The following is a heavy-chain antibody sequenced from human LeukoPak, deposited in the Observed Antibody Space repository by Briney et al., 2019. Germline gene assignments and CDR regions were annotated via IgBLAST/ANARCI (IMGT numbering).Heavy chain of an antibody. CDR3: ARNRGRPYYYDSSGYLDY. CDR1: GYTFTSYG. D-gene: IGHD3-22*01. V-gene: IGHV1-18*01. J-gene: IGHJ4*02. Sequence: GASVKLSCKSAGYTFTSYGISWVRQAQGQGLESMGWFIAYNGNTNYAQKLQGRVTMTTDTSTSTAYMELRSLRSDDTAVYYCARNRGRPYYYDSSGYLDYWGQGTLVTVSS. CDR2: FIAYNGNT.